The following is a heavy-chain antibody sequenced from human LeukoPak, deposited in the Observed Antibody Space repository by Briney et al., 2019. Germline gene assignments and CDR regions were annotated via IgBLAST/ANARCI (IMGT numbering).Heavy chain of an antibody. D-gene: IGHD6-13*01. CDR1: GGSVSSGSYY. CDR3: AREAAGRDRWSAFDY. Sequence: PSETLSLTCTVSGGSVSSGSYYWSWIRQPPGKGLEWIGYIYYSGSTNYNPSLKSRVTISVDTSKNQFSLKLSSVTAADTAVYYCAREAAGRDRWSAFDYWGQGTLVTVSS. J-gene: IGHJ4*02. CDR2: IYYSGST. V-gene: IGHV4-61*01.